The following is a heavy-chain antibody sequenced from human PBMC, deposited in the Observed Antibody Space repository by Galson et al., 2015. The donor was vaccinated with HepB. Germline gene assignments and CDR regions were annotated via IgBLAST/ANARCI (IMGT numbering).Heavy chain of an antibody. V-gene: IGHV3-53*04. CDR3: ARDGYYYGSGSSLGTEYAFDI. J-gene: IGHJ3*02. D-gene: IGHD3-10*01. CDR2: IYSGGST. CDR1: GFTVSSNY. Sequence: SLRLSCAASGFTVSSNYMSWVRQAPGKGLEWVSVIYSGGSTYYADSVKGRFTISRHNSKNTLYLQMNSLRAEDTAVYYCARDGYYYGSGSSLGTEYAFDIWGQGAMVTVSS.